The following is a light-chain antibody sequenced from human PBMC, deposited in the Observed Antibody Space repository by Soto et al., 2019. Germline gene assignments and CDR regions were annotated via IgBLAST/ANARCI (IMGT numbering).Light chain of an antibody. CDR1: QRVNIN. CDR3: KQYGSSLT. V-gene: IGKV3-20*01. J-gene: IGKJ4*01. Sequence: EIAMAQSPVTLSLSPGDRATLSCRGSQRVNINLAWYQQKPGQAPRLLIYDASNRATGIPARFSGSGSGTDSTLTIRRLEPEDFAVYYCKQYGSSLTCGGGTKVDIK. CDR2: DAS.